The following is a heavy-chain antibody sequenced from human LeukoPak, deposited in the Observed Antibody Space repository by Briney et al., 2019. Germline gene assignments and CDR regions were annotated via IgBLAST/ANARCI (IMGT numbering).Heavy chain of an antibody. J-gene: IGHJ4*02. CDR3: ARIVIADFVD. D-gene: IGHD6-13*01. CDR1: GGSISSGSYY. Sequence: SQTLSLTCTVSGGSISSGSYYWSWIRQPAGKGLEWIGHIYTSGSTNYNPSLKSRVTISVDTSKNQFSLKLSSVTAADTAVYYCARIVIADFVDWGQGTLVTVSS. V-gene: IGHV4-61*09. CDR2: IYTSGST.